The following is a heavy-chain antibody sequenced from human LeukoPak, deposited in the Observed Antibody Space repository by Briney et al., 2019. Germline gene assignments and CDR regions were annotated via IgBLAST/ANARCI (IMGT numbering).Heavy chain of an antibody. CDR3: ARGGDIVVVPAAIPYYYYGMDV. J-gene: IGHJ6*02. CDR2: INHSGST. CDR1: GGSFSGYY. D-gene: IGHD2-2*01. V-gene: IGHV4-34*01. Sequence: SETLSLTCAVYGGSFSGYYWSWIRQPPGKGLEWIGEINHSGSTNFNPSLKSRVTILVDTSKNQFSLKLSSVTAADTAVYYCARGGDIVVVPAAIPYYYYGMDVWGQGTTVTVSS.